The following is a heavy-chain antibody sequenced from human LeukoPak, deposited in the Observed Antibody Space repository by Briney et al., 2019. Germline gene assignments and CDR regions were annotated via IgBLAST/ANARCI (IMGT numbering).Heavy chain of an antibody. CDR2: VSGRDTST. CDR3: AKWGDYDVLTGYYDSDY. D-gene: IGHD3-9*01. Sequence: PGASLRLSCAASGFTFSNYAMSWVRQAPGKGLEWGSAVSGRDTSTYYTDSVKGRFTISRDNSKNTLYLQMNSLSAEDTAIYYCAKWGDYDVLTGYYDSDYWGQGTLVTVSS. V-gene: IGHV3-23*01. J-gene: IGHJ4*02. CDR1: GFTFSNYA.